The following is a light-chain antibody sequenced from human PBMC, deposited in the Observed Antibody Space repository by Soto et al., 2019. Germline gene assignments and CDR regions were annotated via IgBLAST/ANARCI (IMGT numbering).Light chain of an antibody. CDR3: QKYNSAPFT. CDR2: GAS. Sequence: SPFKQSPSSLSAYLGDTVTIPCRASQGISNYLAWYQQKPGEVPKLLIYGASTLQSGVPSRFSGSGSGTDFTLTISSLQPEDVATYYCQKYNSAPFTFAPGTKVDIK. CDR1: QGISNY. V-gene: IGKV1-27*01. J-gene: IGKJ3*01.